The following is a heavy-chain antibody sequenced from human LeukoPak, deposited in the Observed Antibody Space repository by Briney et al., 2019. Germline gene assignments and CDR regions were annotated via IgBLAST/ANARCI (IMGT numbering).Heavy chain of an antibody. CDR2: IIPILGVT. V-gene: IGHV1-69*04. CDR3: ARGEFLADY. Sequence: SVKVSCKSSGGTFSSFGISWVRQAPGQGLEWMGRIIPILGVTNYAQMFQGRVTITADKYTSTAYMELTSLRSDDTAVYYCARGEFLADYWGQGTLVTVSS. J-gene: IGHJ4*02. D-gene: IGHD2-21*01. CDR1: GGTFSSFG.